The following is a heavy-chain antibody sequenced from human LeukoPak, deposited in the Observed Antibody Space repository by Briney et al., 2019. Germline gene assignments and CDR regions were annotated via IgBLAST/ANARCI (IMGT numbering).Heavy chain of an antibody. Sequence: GGSLRLSCAASEFTFRSYGMQWVRQAPDKGLEWLAFIRYDGKTIYYADSVKGRFTISRDNAKNSLYLQMNSLRAEDTAVYYCARAPEYYYDSSGHDYWGQGTLVTVSS. CDR3: ARAPEYYYDSSGHDY. CDR2: IRYDGKTI. V-gene: IGHV3-30*02. D-gene: IGHD3-22*01. J-gene: IGHJ4*02. CDR1: EFTFRSYG.